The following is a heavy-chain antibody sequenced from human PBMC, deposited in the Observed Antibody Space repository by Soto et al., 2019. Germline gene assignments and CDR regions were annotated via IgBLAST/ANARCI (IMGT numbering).Heavy chain of an antibody. Sequence: ASVKVSCKASGYTFTSYYMHWVRQAPGQGLEWMGTINPSGGHTTYAQKFLGRVTMTRDSSTSTLYMELSSLRSEDTAVYYCARYTRSPDPIFDWLLPFDYWGQGTLVTVSS. J-gene: IGHJ4*02. CDR1: GYTFTSYY. V-gene: IGHV1-46*03. CDR2: INPSGGHT. CDR3: ARYTRSPDPIFDWLLPFDY. D-gene: IGHD3-9*01.